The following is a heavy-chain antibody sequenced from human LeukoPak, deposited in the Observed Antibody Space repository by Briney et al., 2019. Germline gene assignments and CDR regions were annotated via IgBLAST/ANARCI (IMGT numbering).Heavy chain of an antibody. D-gene: IGHD3-22*01. Sequence: GGSLRLSCAASGFTFSSYEMNWVRQAPGKGLEWVLYISSSGSTIYYADSVKGPFTISRDNAKNSLYLQMNTLRAEDTAVYYCARDRHKYNYDSGGYPPYWGQGTLVTVSS. CDR3: ARDRHKYNYDSGGYPPY. CDR1: GFTFSSYE. CDR2: ISSSGSTI. J-gene: IGHJ4*02. V-gene: IGHV3-48*03.